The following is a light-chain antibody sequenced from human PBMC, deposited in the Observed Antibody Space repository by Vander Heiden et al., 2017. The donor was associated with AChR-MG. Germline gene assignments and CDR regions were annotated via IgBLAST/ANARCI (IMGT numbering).Light chain of an antibody. Sequence: AIRITQSPSSLSASTGDRVTITCRASQGISSYLAWYQQKPGKAPKLLIYAASTLQSGVPSRFSGSGSGTDFTLTISCLQSEDFATYYCQQYDSYPRTFGQRTKVEIK. V-gene: IGKV1-8*01. CDR2: AAS. J-gene: IGKJ1*01. CDR3: QQYDSYPRT. CDR1: QGISSY.